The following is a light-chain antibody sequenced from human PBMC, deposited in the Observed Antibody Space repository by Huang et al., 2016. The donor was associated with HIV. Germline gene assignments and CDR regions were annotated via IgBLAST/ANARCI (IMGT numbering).Light chain of an antibody. CDR3: QQYNDFRST. CDR2: AAS. V-gene: IGKV3-15*01. Sequence: ETVMTQSPVTLSVSPGDRAPLSCRSSQIVSSHLAWYQQKPGQAPRLRIYAASTRATGVPARFSGSGAGTEFTLTISTLQSEDSAVYYCQQYNDFRSTFGPGTRVEIK. CDR1: QIVSSH. J-gene: IGKJ3*01.